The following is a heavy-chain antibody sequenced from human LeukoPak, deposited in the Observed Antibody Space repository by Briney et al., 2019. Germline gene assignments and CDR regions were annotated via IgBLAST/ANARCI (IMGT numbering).Heavy chain of an antibody. D-gene: IGHD3-16*02. CDR3: TTDYYDYVWGSSRPDY. Sequence: PGGSLRLSCAASGFTFSSYAMSWVRQAPGKGLEWVSAISGSGGSTYYADSVKGRFTISRDNSKNTLYLQMNSLKTEDTAVYYCTTDYYDYVWGSSRPDYWGQGTLVTVSS. J-gene: IGHJ4*02. V-gene: IGHV3-23*01. CDR2: ISGSGGST. CDR1: GFTFSSYA.